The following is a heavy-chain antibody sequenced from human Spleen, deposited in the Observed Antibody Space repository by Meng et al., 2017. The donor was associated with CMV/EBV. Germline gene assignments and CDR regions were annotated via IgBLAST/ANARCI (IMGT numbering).Heavy chain of an antibody. Sequence: GGSLRLSCAASGFSFSSYGMHWVRQAPGKGLEWVAFIRYDGSNEYYADSAKGRFTISRDNAKKSLYLQMNSLRAEDTAVYYCANDVFDVWGQGTTVTVSS. V-gene: IGHV3-30*02. CDR1: GFSFSSYG. D-gene: IGHD3-3*01. J-gene: IGHJ6*02. CDR2: IRYDGSNE. CDR3: ANDVFDV.